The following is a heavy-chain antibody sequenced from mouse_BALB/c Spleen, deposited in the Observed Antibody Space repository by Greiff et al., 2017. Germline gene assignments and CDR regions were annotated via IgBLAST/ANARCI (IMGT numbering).Heavy chain of an antibody. J-gene: IGHJ4*01. CDR3: AKNPDY. Sequence: VQLQQSGPSLVQPSQSLSITCTASGFSLTSYGVHWVRQSPGKGLEWLGVIWRGGSTDYNAAFMSRLSSTKDNSESQVFFKMNSLQAVDTAIYYCAKNPDYWGQGTSVTVSS. CDR2: IWRGGST. V-gene: IGHV2-5-1*01. CDR1: GFSLTSYG.